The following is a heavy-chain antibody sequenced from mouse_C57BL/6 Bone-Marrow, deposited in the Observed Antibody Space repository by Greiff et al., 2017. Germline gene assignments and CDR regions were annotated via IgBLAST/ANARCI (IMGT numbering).Heavy chain of an antibody. CDR2: INPNNGGT. J-gene: IGHJ1*03. Sequence: EVQLQQSGPELVKPGASVKMSCKASGYTFTDYNMHWVKQSHGKSLEWIGYINPNNGGTSYNQKFKGKATLTVNKSSSTAYMELRSLTSEDSAVYYCERVGLYYFYWYFDVWGTGTTVTVSS. CDR3: ERVGLYYFYWYFDV. CDR1: GYTFTDYN. D-gene: IGHD1-1*01. V-gene: IGHV1-22*01.